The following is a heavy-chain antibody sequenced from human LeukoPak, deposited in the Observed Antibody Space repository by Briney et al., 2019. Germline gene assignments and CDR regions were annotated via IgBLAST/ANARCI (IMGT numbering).Heavy chain of an antibody. V-gene: IGHV3-23*01. CDR2: VSGSGRNT. CDR3: AKGSGSYLSPLYYFDY. CDR1: GFTFSSYG. Sequence: GGSLRLSCAASGFTFSSYGMSWVRQAPGKGLQWVSAVSGSGRNTYYADSVKGRFTISRDNSKNTLYLQMNSLRAEDTAVYYCAKGSGSYLSPLYYFDYWGQGTLVTVSS. J-gene: IGHJ4*02. D-gene: IGHD1-26*01.